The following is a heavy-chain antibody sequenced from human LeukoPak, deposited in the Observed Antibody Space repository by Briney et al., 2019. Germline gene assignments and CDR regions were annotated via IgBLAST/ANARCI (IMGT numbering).Heavy chain of an antibody. CDR2: ISYDRNNK. D-gene: IGHD4-11*01. Sequence: GGSLRLSCAASGFTFSSYAMHWVRQAPGKGLEWVAFISYDRNNKDYADSVKGRFTISRDNSKNTLYLQMNSLKVEDTAVYYCARDPWGMTTVSLDYWGQGTLVTVSS. V-gene: IGHV3-30-3*01. CDR3: ARDPWGMTTVSLDY. CDR1: GFTFSSYA. J-gene: IGHJ4*02.